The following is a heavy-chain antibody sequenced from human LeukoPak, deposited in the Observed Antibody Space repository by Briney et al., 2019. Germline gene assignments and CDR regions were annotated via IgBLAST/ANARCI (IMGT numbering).Heavy chain of an antibody. CDR2: IVVGSGNT. J-gene: IGHJ3*02. V-gene: IGHV1-58*02. D-gene: IGHD5-12*01. CDR3: AAEIGSKSGYDFAFDI. Sequence: TSMKVSCEASGFTFTSFAMQGVRQARGQRLEWIELIVVGSGNTNYAQKFQERVTITRDMSTSTAYMELSSLRSEDMAVYYCAAEIGSKSGYDFAFDIWGQGTMVTVSS. CDR1: GFTFTSFA.